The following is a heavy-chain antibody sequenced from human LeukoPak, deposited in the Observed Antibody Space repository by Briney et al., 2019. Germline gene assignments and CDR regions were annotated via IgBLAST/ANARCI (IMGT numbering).Heavy chain of an antibody. V-gene: IGHV3-7*01. CDR2: IKYDGSEK. CDR1: GFTFSSYW. D-gene: IGHD5-12*01. J-gene: IGHJ4*02. Sequence: GGSLRLSCAASGFTFSSYWMSWVRQAPGKGLEWVANIKYDGSEKYYVDSVKGRFTISRDNAKNSLSLQLNSLSAEDTAVYYCARSRSGYYEDYWGQGTLVTVSS. CDR3: ARSRSGYYEDY.